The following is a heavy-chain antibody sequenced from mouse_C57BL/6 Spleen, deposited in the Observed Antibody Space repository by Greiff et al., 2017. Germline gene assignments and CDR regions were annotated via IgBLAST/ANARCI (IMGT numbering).Heavy chain of an antibody. J-gene: IGHJ2*01. CDR3: ARDLRGYFDY. CDR1: GFTFSDYY. CDR2: INYDGSST. Sequence: VESEGGLVQPGSSMKLSCTASGFTFSDYYMAWVRQVPEKGLEWVANINYDGSSTYYLDSLKSRFIISRDNAKNILYLQMSSLKSEDTATYYCARDLRGYFDYWGQGTTLTVSS. V-gene: IGHV5-16*01. D-gene: IGHD1-1*01.